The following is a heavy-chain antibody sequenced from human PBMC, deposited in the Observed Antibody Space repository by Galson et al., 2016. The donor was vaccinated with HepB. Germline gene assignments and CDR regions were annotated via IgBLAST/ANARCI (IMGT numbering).Heavy chain of an antibody. J-gene: IGHJ4*02. CDR1: GFTFSGYS. CDR2: ISYDGNNK. CDR3: ARDRAVVVIPSTIWESPDY. Sequence: SLRLSCAASGFTFSGYSMHWVRQAPGKGLEWVAIISYDGNNKYYTHSVKGRFTISRDNSKNTLYLQLNSLRPEDTAVYYCARDRAVVVIPSTIWESPDYWGQGTLVTVSS. V-gene: IGHV3-30*03. D-gene: IGHD2-15*01.